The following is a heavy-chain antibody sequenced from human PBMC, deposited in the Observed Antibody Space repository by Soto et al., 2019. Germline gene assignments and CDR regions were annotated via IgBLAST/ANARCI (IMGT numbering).Heavy chain of an antibody. D-gene: IGHD2-2*01. V-gene: IGHV1-3*01. CDR2: INAGNGNT. CDR1: GYTFTSYA. J-gene: IGHJ5*02. CDR3: ARGGCSSTSCYFVSWFDP. Sequence: GASVKVSCKASGYTFTSYAMHWVRQAPGQRLEWMGWINAGNGNTKYSQKFQGRVTITRDTSASTAYMELSSLRSEDTAVYYCARGGCSSTSCYFVSWFDPWGQGTLVTVSS.